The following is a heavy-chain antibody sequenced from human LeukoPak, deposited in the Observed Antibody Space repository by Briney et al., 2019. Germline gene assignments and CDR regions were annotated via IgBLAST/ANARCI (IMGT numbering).Heavy chain of an antibody. Sequence: ASVKVSCKASGYTFSGYYIHWVRQAPGQGLEWMGWINTNSGGTKYAQRFQGRVTMTRDTSISTAYMEVSRLRSDDTAVYFCASSRFLEWLYLLDYRGQGTLVTVSS. D-gene: IGHD3-3*01. CDR1: GYTFSGYY. CDR3: ASSRFLEWLYLLDY. J-gene: IGHJ4*02. CDR2: INTNSGGT. V-gene: IGHV1-2*02.